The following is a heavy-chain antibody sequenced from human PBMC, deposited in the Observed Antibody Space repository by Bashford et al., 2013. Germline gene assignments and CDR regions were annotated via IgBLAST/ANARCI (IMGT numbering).Heavy chain of an antibody. CDR2: IDPSDSYT. J-gene: IGHJ4*02. D-gene: IGHD3-10*01. V-gene: IGHV5-10-1*01. Sequence: GESLKISCKGSGYSFTSYWISWVRQMPGKGLEWMGRIDPSDSYTNYSPSFQGHVTISADKSISTAYLQWSSLKASDTAMYYCARLLAYYYGSGSYYNPGVDYWGQGTLVTVSS. CDR3: ARLLAYYYGSGSYYNPGVDY. CDR1: GYSFTSYW.